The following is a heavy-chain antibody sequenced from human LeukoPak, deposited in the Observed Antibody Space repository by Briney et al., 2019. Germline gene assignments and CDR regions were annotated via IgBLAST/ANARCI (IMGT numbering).Heavy chain of an antibody. CDR2: IYYSGSA. Sequence: SETLSLTCTISDGSITTYYWSWIRQPPGQGLEWIGPIYYSGSANYNPSLKSRLTMSADASTNQFSLRLSSVTAADTALYYCVEDLDYRGNSGYFGLWGRGTLVTVSS. CDR3: VEDLDYRGNSGYFGL. CDR1: DGSITTYY. D-gene: IGHD4-23*01. J-gene: IGHJ2*01. V-gene: IGHV4-59*12.